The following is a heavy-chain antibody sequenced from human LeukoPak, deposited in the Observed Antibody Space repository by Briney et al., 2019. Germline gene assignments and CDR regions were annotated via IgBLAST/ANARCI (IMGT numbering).Heavy chain of an antibody. CDR3: ARSRPGYCSGGSCTSYHYGMDV. Sequence: ASVKVSCKASGYTFTSYDIYWVRQATGQGLEWMGWMNPNSGNTGYALKFQGRVTMTRNTSVRTACMELRSLRSEDTAVYYCARSRPGYCSGGSCTSYHYGMDVWGQGTTVTVSS. CDR2: MNPNSGNT. J-gene: IGHJ6*02. CDR1: GYTFTSYD. D-gene: IGHD2-15*01. V-gene: IGHV1-8*01.